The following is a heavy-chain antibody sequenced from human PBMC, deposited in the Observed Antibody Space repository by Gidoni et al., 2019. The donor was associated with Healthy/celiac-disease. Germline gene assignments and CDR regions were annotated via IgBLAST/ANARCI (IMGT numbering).Heavy chain of an antibody. J-gene: IGHJ4*02. V-gene: IGHV3-23*04. CDR3: AKATPLVLMVYDNGYYFDY. Sequence: EVPLVESGGGLVQPGGSLSLSCAASGFTFSRSAISWVRQAPGKGLEWVSAISGSGGSTYYADSVKGRFTISRDNSKNTLYLQMNSLRAEDTAVYYCAKATPLVLMVYDNGYYFDYWGQGTLVTVSS. D-gene: IGHD2-8*01. CDR2: ISGSGGST. CDR1: GFTFSRSA.